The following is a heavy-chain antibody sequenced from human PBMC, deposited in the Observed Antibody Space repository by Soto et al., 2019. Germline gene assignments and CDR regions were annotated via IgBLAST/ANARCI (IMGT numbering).Heavy chain of an antibody. Sequence: QVQLVQSGAEVKKPGASVKVSCKASGYTFTSYGISWVRQAPGQGLEWMGWISAYNGNTNYAQKLQGRVTMTTDTSTSTAYMELRSLISDDTAVYYCARDPTISMTTLTRNWFDPGGQGTLVTVSS. D-gene: IGHD4-17*01. CDR1: GYTFTSYG. CDR2: ISAYNGNT. V-gene: IGHV1-18*04. CDR3: ARDPTISMTTLTRNWFDP. J-gene: IGHJ5*02.